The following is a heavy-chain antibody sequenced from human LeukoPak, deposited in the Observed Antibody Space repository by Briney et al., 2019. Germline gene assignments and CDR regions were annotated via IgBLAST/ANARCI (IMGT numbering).Heavy chain of an antibody. CDR2: IYSGGNT. V-gene: IGHV3-66*01. CDR1: GFTVSSNS. CDR3: ARGSEYFQH. Sequence: GGSLGLSCADSGFTVSSNSMSWVRQAPGKGLEWVSIIYSGGNTFHADSVKARFSISRDESRDTVYLQMNSLRAEDTAVYYCARGSEYFQHWGQGTLVTVSS. J-gene: IGHJ1*01.